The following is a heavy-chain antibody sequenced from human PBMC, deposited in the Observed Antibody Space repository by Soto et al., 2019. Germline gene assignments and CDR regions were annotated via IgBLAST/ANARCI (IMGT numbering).Heavy chain of an antibody. CDR1: GASINSANW. D-gene: IGHD3-3*01. V-gene: IGHV4-4*02. J-gene: IGHJ6*02. CDR2: IYHIGST. Sequence: QVLLEESGPGLVRPSWTLSLTCSVSGASINSANWWVWVRQPPGKGLEWIGEIYHIGSTTYNPSLKSPGAESVDQSKNPFALLVTSVAAADTAVYYCAKRYDFWSGRWYGLGVWGQGTTVTVSS. CDR3: AKRYDFWSGRWYGLGV.